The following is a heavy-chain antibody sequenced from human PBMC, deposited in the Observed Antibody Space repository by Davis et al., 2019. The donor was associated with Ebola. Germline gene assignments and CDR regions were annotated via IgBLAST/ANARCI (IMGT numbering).Heavy chain of an antibody. CDR1: GGSISSAFHF. Sequence: PSETLSLTCRVPGGSISSAFHFWGWFRQPPAGGLEWIGNVFFSRSASYNPSLKSRVTIFVDTSTNQFSLNLASVTAADTAIYYCAGLLRSLEWGDYWGQGALVAVSS. CDR2: VFFSRSA. J-gene: IGHJ4*02. V-gene: IGHV4-39*01. D-gene: IGHD3-3*01. CDR3: AGLLRSLEWGDY.